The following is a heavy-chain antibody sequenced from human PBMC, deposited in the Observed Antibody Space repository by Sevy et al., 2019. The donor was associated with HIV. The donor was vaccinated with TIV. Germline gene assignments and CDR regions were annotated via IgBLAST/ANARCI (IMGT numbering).Heavy chain of an antibody. V-gene: IGHV3-7*01. CDR2: IKKDGSET. D-gene: IGHD1-26*01. J-gene: IGHJ4*02. CDR1: GFIFSNYW. CDR3: ARLPLDIYYYPFDY. Sequence: RGFLRLSCAASGFIFSNYWMTCVRQAPGKGLEWVANIKKDGSETFYADSVKGRFTISRDNVKKSLFLQMNGLRAEDTALYYCARLPLDIYYYPFDYGGQGTLVVVSS.